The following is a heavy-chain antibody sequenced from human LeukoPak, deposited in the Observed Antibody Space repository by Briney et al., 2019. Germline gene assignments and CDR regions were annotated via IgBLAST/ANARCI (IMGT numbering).Heavy chain of an antibody. D-gene: IGHD1-26*01. CDR3: AKVRSVGELLGFDY. J-gene: IGHJ4*02. Sequence: GGSLRLSCAASGFTFSSYATSWVRQAPGKGLEWVSAISNSGGSTYYADSVKGRFTISRDNSKNTLYLRMNTLRAEDTAVYYCAKVRSVGELLGFDYWGQGTLVTVSS. CDR2: ISNSGGST. V-gene: IGHV3-23*01. CDR1: GFTFSSYA.